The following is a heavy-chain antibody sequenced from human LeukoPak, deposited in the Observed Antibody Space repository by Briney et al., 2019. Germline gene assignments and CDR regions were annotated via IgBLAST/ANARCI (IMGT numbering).Heavy chain of an antibody. V-gene: IGHV3-23*01. J-gene: IGHJ4*01. CDR3: AKGIYSSGWSYFDY. D-gene: IGHD6-19*01. Sequence: GGSLRLSCAASGFTFSSYAMSWVRQAPGKGLEWVSTLSGSGITTYYADSVKGRFTISRDNSKNTLYLQMNSLRAEDTAVYYCAKGIYSSGWSYFDYWGHGTLVTVSS. CDR1: GFTFSSYA. CDR2: LSGSGITT.